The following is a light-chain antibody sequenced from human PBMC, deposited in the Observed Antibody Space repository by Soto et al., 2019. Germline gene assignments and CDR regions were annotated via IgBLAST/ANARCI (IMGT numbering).Light chain of an antibody. V-gene: IGKV1-6*01. J-gene: IGKJ1*01. CDR1: QDIRTN. CDR2: SAS. Sequence: AIQMTQSPSSLSASVGDRVTITCRASQDIRTNLGWYQQKPGKAPKLLIYSASSLQSGVPSRFTGTASGTDFTLTISSLQPEDFATYYCLQDFNYPWSFGQGTTVEIK. CDR3: LQDFNYPWS.